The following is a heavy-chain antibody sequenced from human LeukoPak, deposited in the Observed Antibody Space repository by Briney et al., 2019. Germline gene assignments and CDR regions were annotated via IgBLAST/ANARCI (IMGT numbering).Heavy chain of an antibody. CDR1: GYTFTSYG. CDR2: ISAYNGNT. CDR3: ARVTARLYYYNGMDV. V-gene: IGHV1-18*01. Sequence: ASVKVSCKASGYTFTSYGISCVRQAPGQGLEWMGWISAYNGNTNYAQKLQGRVTMTTDTSTSTAYMELRSLRSDDTAVYYCARVTARLYYYNGMDVWGQGTTVTVSS. J-gene: IGHJ6*02.